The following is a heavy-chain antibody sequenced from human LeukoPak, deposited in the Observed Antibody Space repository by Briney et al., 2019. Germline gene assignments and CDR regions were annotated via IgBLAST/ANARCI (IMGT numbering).Heavy chain of an antibody. Sequence: GSLKVSCKASGYMFTGYYMHWVRQAPGQGLEWMGWINPNSGGTNYAQKFQGRVTMTRDTSISTAYMELSSLRSDDTAVYYCARGYCSGDCYTLFDYWGQGTLVTVSS. CDR2: INPNSGGT. CDR3: ARGYCSGDCYTLFDY. J-gene: IGHJ4*02. V-gene: IGHV1-2*02. CDR1: GYMFTGYY. D-gene: IGHD2-21*02.